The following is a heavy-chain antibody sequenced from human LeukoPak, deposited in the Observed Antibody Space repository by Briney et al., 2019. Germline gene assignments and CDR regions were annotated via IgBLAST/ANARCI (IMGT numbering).Heavy chain of an antibody. J-gene: IGHJ4*02. Sequence: SETLSLTCTVSGGSISSYYWSWIRQPPGKGLEWMGYIYYSGSTNSDPSLQSLVTISVDSSENQFSLKLSSVTAADTAVYYCARVPIFGVVPLFDYWGQGTLVTVSS. CDR2: IYYSGST. V-gene: IGHV4-59*01. CDR1: GGSISSYY. D-gene: IGHD3-3*01. CDR3: ARVPIFGVVPLFDY.